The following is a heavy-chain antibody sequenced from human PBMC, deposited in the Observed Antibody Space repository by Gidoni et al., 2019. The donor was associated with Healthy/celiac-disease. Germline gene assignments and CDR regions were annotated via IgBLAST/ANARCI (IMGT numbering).Heavy chain of an antibody. D-gene: IGHD4-17*01. CDR1: GYTFPSYG. Sequence: QVQLGQSGGEVKKPGASVTVSGKASGYTFPSYGISWVRQAPGQGLGWMGWSSAYNGNTNYAQKLQGRVTMTTDTSTSTAYMEMRSLRSDDTAVYYCARDYGDYDGGYYFDYWGQGTLVTVSS. CDR3: ARDYGDYDGGYYFDY. V-gene: IGHV1-18*01. J-gene: IGHJ4*02. CDR2: SSAYNGNT.